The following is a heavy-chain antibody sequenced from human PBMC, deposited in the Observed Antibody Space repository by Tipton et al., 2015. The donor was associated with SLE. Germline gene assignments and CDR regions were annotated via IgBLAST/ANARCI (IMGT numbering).Heavy chain of an antibody. CDR1: GDSISNHY. Sequence: TLSLTCTVSGDSISNHYWSWIRHPPGKGLEWIGYIYYSGSTNYNPSLKSRVTISVDTSKNQFSLKLSSVTAADTAVYYCARVTELLWFGEARGWFDPWGQGTLVTVSS. J-gene: IGHJ5*02. V-gene: IGHV4-59*07. CDR2: IYYSGST. D-gene: IGHD3-10*01. CDR3: ARVTELLWFGEARGWFDP.